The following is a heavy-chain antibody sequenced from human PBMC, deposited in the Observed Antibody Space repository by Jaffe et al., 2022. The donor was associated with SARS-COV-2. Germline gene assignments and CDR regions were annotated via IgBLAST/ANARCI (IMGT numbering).Heavy chain of an antibody. V-gene: IGHV2-26*01. CDR3: ARTVRSSSHPNYYYYYYMDV. CDR2: IFSNDEK. Sequence: QVTLKESGPVLVKPTETLTLTCTVSGFSLSNARMGVSWIRQPPGKALEWLAHIFSNDEKSYSTSLKSRLTISKDTSKSQVVLTMTNMDPVDTATYYCARTVRSSSHPNYYYYYYMDVWGKGTTVTVSS. CDR1: GFSLSNARMG. J-gene: IGHJ6*03. D-gene: IGHD2-2*01.